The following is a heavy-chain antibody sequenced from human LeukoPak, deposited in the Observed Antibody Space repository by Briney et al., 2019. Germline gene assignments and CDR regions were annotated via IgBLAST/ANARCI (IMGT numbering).Heavy chain of an antibody. Sequence: GGSLRLSCAASGFIVSHNYMTWVRQAPGKGLEWISVIYSGGSTYYADSVKGRFTISRDNSKNTLYLQMNSLRAEDTAVYYCARGIVGATGDWFDPWGQGTLVTVSS. J-gene: IGHJ5*02. D-gene: IGHD1-26*01. CDR3: ARGIVGATGDWFDP. CDR1: GFIVSHNY. V-gene: IGHV3-53*01. CDR2: IYSGGST.